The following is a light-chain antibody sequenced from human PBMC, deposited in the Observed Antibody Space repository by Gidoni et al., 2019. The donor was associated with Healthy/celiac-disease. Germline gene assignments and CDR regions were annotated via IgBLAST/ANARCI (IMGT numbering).Light chain of an antibody. V-gene: IGKV2-28*01. Sequence: DIVMTQSPLSLPVTPGEPASISCRPSQSLLHSNGYNSLDWYLQKPGQSPQLLIYLGSTRASGVPDRFSGSGSGTDFTLKISRVEAEDVGVYYCMQALQTPITFGPGTKVDIK. CDR2: LGS. J-gene: IGKJ3*01. CDR1: QSLLHSNGYNS. CDR3: MQALQTPIT.